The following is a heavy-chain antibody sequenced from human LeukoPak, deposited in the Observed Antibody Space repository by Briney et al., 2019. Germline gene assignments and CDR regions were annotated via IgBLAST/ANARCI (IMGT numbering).Heavy chain of an antibody. CDR2: IYHSGST. Sequence: SETLSLTCTVSGYSISSGYYWGWIRQPPGKGLEWIGSIYHSGSTYYNPSLKSRVTISVDTSKNQFSLKLSSVTAADTAVYYCARGGLDYSNYGYYYMDVWGKGTTVTVSS. V-gene: IGHV4-38-2*02. CDR1: GYSISSGYY. J-gene: IGHJ6*03. D-gene: IGHD4-11*01. CDR3: ARGGLDYSNYGYYYMDV.